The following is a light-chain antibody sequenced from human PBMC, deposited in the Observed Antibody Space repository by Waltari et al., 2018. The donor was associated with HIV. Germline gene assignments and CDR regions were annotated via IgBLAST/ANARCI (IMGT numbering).Light chain of an antibody. CDR1: SSNIGSNY. J-gene: IGLJ2*01. Sequence: QSVVTQPPSASGTPGQRVTISCSGSSSNIGSNYAFWYQQLPGTAPRFLIVRDNHRPSGAPVRVSASQYGSSAALAISGLRSEDEGDYFCATWDDSLSGVVFGGGTKLNVL. CDR2: RDN. V-gene: IGLV1-47*01. CDR3: ATWDDSLSGVV.